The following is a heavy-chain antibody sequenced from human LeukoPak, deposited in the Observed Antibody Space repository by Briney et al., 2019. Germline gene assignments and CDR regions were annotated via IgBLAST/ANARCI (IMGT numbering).Heavy chain of an antibody. Sequence: GGALRLSCAASGFTFRSYGMHGVRQAPGKGLEGVAVIRFDGTSQYYADSVKGRYTISRENSKNTLSLQMNSLRAEDTAVYYCARGGYTYGFFDYWGQGTLVTVSS. CDR3: ARGGYTYGFFDY. CDR1: GFTFRSYG. D-gene: IGHD5-18*01. CDR2: IRFDGTSQ. J-gene: IGHJ4*02. V-gene: IGHV3-33*01.